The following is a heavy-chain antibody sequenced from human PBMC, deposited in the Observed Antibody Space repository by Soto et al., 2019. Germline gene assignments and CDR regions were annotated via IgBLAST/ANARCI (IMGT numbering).Heavy chain of an antibody. V-gene: IGHV1-69*02. CDR2: INPILSMS. CDR3: ASSYGSGYRAFDY. CDR1: GDTFTFYS. J-gene: IGHJ4*02. D-gene: IGHD3-10*01. Sequence: QVQLVQSGAEVKRPGSSVKVSCKASGDTFTFYSINWVRQAPGLGLEWMGRINPILSMSNYAQRFQGRVTMTADKSTSTAYMELSSLISENTAIYYCASSYGSGYRAFDYWGQGARVTVSS.